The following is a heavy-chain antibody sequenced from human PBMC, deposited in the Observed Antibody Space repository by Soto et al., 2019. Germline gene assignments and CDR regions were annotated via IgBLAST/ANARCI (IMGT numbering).Heavy chain of an antibody. CDR2: INHSGST. Sequence: QVQLQQWGAGLLKPSETLSLTCAVYGGSFSGYYWSWIRQPPGKGLEWIGEINHSGSTNYNPSLKSRVTISVATSKNQXXLXLXXVTAADTAVYYCARGREYCSGGSCYPRYYYYGMDVWGQGTTVTVSS. J-gene: IGHJ6*02. CDR1: GGSFSGYY. V-gene: IGHV4-34*01. D-gene: IGHD2-15*01. CDR3: ARGREYCSGGSCYPRYYYYGMDV.